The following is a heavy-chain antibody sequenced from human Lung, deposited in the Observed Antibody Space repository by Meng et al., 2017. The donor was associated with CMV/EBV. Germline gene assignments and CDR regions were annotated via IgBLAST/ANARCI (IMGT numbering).Heavy chain of an antibody. D-gene: IGHD1-20*01. CDR1: GFRFSDYY. CDR2: ISNSGNTI. V-gene: IGHV3-11*01. Sequence: GFRFSDYYLSWIRQAPGKGLEWISNISNSGNTISYGDSVKGRFTISRDNAKNSLFLHMISLRVEDTAVYYCATTIIDNWNDEDRFDSWGQGTLVTVSS. CDR3: ATTIIDNWNDEDRFDS. J-gene: IGHJ4*02.